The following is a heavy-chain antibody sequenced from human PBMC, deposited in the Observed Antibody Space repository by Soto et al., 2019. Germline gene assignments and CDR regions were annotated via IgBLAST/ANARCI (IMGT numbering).Heavy chain of an antibody. V-gene: IGHV3-33*01. D-gene: IGHD6-19*01. CDR1: GFTFSSYG. CDR2: IWYDGSNK. J-gene: IGHJ4*02. Sequence: QVQLVESGGGVVQPGRSLRLSCAASGFTFSSYGMHWVRQAPGKGLEWVAVIWYDGSNKYYADSVKGRFTISRDNSKNTLYLQMNSLRAEDTAVYYCARDQEWLARYYFDYWGQGTLVTVSS. CDR3: ARDQEWLARYYFDY.